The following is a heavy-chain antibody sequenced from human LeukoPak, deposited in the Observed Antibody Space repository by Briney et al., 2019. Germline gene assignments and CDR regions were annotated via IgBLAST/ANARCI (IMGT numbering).Heavy chain of an antibody. D-gene: IGHD2-2*01. CDR1: GFTFDIYA. Sequence: PGGSLRLSCAASGFTFDIYAMTWVRQAPGKGPDWVSGISASANSTYYADSMKGRFIISRDNSKNTLYLQMNSLRVDDMAVYYCARGPSCTSASCYVIGALDIWGLGTTVTVSS. V-gene: IGHV3-23*01. CDR2: ISASANST. J-gene: IGHJ3*02. CDR3: ARGPSCTSASCYVIGALDI.